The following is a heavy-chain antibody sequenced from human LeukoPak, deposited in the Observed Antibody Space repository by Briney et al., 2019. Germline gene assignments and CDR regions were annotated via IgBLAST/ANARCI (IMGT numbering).Heavy chain of an antibody. Sequence: SETLSLTCTVSGGPITTGGFYWSWIRQPPGKGLEWLGYVYQTGSTYYTPSLRGRVTMSVDTSKNQFSLKLSSVTAADTAMYYCASSMVREPYFDYWGQGTLVTVSS. D-gene: IGHD3-10*01. CDR3: ASSMVREPYFDY. J-gene: IGHJ4*02. CDR2: VYQTGST. CDR1: GGPITTGGFY. V-gene: IGHV4-61*08.